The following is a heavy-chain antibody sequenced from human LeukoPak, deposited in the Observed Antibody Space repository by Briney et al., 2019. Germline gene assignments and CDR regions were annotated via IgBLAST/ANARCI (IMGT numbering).Heavy chain of an antibody. CDR3: ARLRFKNWFDP. V-gene: IGHV4-30-2*01. Sequence: PSETLSLTCTVSGGRIDSGGFYWSWVRQPPGKGLEWIGYIHHSGNAYYNPSLETRVTMSVARSKNQFSLKVTSVTAADTAVYYCARLRFKNWFDPWGQGTLVTVSS. D-gene: IGHD3-3*01. J-gene: IGHJ5*02. CDR1: GGRIDSGGFY. CDR2: IHHSGNA.